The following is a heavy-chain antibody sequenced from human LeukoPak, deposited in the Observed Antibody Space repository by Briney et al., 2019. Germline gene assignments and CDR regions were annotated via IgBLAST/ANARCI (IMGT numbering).Heavy chain of an antibody. Sequence: GGSLRLSCAASGFTVSSNYMSWVRQAPGKGLEWVSVIYSGGSTYYADSVKGRFTISRDNSENTLYLQMNSLRAEDTAVYYCARDQGSGWFTTAFDIWGQGTMVTVSS. CDR1: GFTVSSNY. CDR2: IYSGGST. CDR3: ARDQGSGWFTTAFDI. J-gene: IGHJ3*02. D-gene: IGHD6-19*01. V-gene: IGHV3-66*01.